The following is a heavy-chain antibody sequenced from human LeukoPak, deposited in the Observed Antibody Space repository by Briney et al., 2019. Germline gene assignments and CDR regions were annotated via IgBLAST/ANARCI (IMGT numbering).Heavy chain of an antibody. J-gene: IGHJ4*02. Sequence: PGRSLRLSCAASGFTLDDYAMHWVRQAPGKGLEWVSGISWSSGSIGYADSVKGRFTISRDNAKNSLYLQMNSLRAEDTALYYCAKSGDYERPVFDYWGQGTLVTVSS. CDR3: AKSGDYERPVFDY. V-gene: IGHV3-9*01. D-gene: IGHD4-17*01. CDR2: ISWSSGSI. CDR1: GFTLDDYA.